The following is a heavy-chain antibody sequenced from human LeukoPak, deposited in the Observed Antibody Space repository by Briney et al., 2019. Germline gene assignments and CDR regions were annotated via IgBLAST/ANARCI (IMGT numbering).Heavy chain of an antibody. D-gene: IGHD2-2*03. J-gene: IGHJ4*02. CDR1: VGSISSYS. CDR3: ARRGYCSSTSCYGPLDY. V-gene: IGHV4-59*08. Sequence: SETLSLTSTVSVGSISSYSGSRIRQPPGKGVEWGGHIYYSGSTHHNPPLKSRVTISVDTSKNQFSLKLSSVTAANTAVYYCARRGYCSSTSCYGPLDYWGQGTLVTVSS. CDR2: IYYSGST.